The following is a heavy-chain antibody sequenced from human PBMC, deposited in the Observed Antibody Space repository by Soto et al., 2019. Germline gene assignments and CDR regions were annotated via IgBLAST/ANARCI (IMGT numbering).Heavy chain of an antibody. CDR1: GYTSTSYY. CDR3: ARASVEMATMD. D-gene: IGHD5-12*01. J-gene: IGHJ4*02. V-gene: IGHV1-46*01. Sequence: GASVKVSYKASGYTSTSYYMHWVRQAPGQGLEWMGIINPSGGSTSYAQKFQGRVTMTRDTSTSTVYMELSSLRSEDTAVYYCARASVEMATMDWGQGTLVTVSS. CDR2: INPSGGST.